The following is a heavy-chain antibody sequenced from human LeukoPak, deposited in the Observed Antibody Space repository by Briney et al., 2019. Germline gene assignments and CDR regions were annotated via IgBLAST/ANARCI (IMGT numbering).Heavy chain of an antibody. D-gene: IGHD3-10*01. V-gene: IGHV3-7*03. J-gene: IGHJ4*02. CDR2: IKPDGSEK. Sequence: GGSLRLSCAASGLIFSKYWMTWVRQAPGKGLEWVASIKPDGSEKYYLDSVKGRFTISRDNSKNTLYLQMNSLRAEDTALYYCAKDGVGGSGNYYSDYWGQETLVTVSS. CDR1: GLIFSKYW. CDR3: AKDGVGGSGNYYSDY.